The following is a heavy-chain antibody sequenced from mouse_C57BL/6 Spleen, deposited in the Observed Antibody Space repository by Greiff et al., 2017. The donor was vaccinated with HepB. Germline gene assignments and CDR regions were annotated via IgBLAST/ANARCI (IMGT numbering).Heavy chain of an antibody. D-gene: IGHD1-1*01. CDR2: IYPGSGST. V-gene: IGHV1-55*01. J-gene: IGHJ4*01. Sequence: QVQLQQSGAELVKPGASVKMSCKASGYTFTSYWITWVKQRPGQGLEWIGDIYPGSGSTNYNEKFKSKAKLTVDTSSSTAYMQLRSLTSEDSAVYYCARNYYGSSYNYAMDYWVQGTSVTVSS. CDR1: GYTFTSYW. CDR3: ARNYYGSSYNYAMDY.